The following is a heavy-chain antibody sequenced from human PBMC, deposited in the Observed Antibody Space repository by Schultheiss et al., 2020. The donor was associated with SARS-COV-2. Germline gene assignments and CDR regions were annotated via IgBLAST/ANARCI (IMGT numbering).Heavy chain of an antibody. CDR3: AREPTVATIIRWFDP. J-gene: IGHJ5*02. CDR1: GYSISSGYY. V-gene: IGHV4-38-2*02. D-gene: IGHD5-12*01. Sequence: SETLSLTCAVSGYSISSGYYWGWIRQPPGKGLEWIGYIYYSGSTYYNPSLKSRVTISVDTSKNQFSLKLSSVTAADTAVYYCAREPTVATIIRWFDPWGQGTLVTVSS. CDR2: IYYSGST.